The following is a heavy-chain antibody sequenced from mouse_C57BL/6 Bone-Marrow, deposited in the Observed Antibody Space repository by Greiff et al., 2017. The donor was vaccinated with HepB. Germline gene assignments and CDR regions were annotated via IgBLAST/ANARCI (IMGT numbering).Heavy chain of an antibody. J-gene: IGHJ3*01. D-gene: IGHD1-1*01. CDR2: IHPNSGST. CDR3: SRFYGSGYVPAWFAY. Sequence: QVQLQQPGAELVKPGASVKLSCKASGYTFTSYWMHWVKQRPGQGLEWIGMIHPNSGSTNYNEKFKSKATLTVYKSSSTAYMQLSSLTAEDSAVYYCSRFYGSGYVPAWFAYWGQGTLVTVSA. CDR1: GYTFTSYW. V-gene: IGHV1-64*01.